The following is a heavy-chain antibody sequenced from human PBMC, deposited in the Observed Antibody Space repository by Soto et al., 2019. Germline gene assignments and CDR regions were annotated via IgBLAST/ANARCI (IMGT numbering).Heavy chain of an antibody. CDR2: ISSRAGTI. Sequence: GGSLRLSCAASGFTFSSYDMNWVRQAPGKGLEWLSYISSRAGTIYYADSVKGRFTISRDNAKNSLYLQMDSLRAEDTAIYYCVRNVDNSGWMYNRFDPWGQGTLVTVSS. J-gene: IGHJ5*02. CDR3: VRNVDNSGWMYNRFDP. CDR1: GFTFSSYD. V-gene: IGHV3-48*03. D-gene: IGHD6-19*01.